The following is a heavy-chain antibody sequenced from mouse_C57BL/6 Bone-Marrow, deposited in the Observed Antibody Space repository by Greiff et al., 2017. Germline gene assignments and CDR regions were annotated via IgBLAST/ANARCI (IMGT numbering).Heavy chain of an antibody. Sequence: EVQLQQSGAELVRPGASVKLSCTASGFNIKDDYMHWVKQRPEQGLEWIGWIDPENGDPESASTFQGQATITADTASTTYYLQLSMLTSEDTAVYYCTRYYGNSYAMDYWGQGTSVTVSS. CDR2: IDPENGDP. D-gene: IGHD2-1*01. J-gene: IGHJ4*01. V-gene: IGHV14-4*01. CDR3: TRYYGNSYAMDY. CDR1: GFNIKDDY.